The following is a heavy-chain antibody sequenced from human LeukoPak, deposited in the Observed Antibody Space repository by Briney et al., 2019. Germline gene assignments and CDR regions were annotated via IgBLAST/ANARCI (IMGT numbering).Heavy chain of an antibody. Sequence: GGSLRLSCAASGFTFSSYWMSWVRQAPGKGLEWVANIKQDGSEKYYVDSVKGRFTISRDNAKNSLYLQMNSLRAEDTAVYYCAKRSGYDFNWFDPWGQGTLVTVSS. CDR3: AKRSGYDFNWFDP. J-gene: IGHJ5*02. CDR2: IKQDGSEK. D-gene: IGHD5-12*01. CDR1: GFTFSSYW. V-gene: IGHV3-7*03.